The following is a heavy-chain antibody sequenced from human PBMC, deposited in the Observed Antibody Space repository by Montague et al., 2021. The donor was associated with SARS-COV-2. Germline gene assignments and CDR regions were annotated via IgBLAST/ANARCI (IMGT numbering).Heavy chain of an antibody. V-gene: IGHV4-4*02. CDR1: GDSISNSNW. J-gene: IGHJ4*02. D-gene: IGHD3-22*01. CDR3: VRGGTMTVVVFDY. CDR2: IFRSGDS. Sequence: SETLSLTCTVSGDSISNSNWWTWVRQSPGRVLEWIGEIFRSGDSXXNPSLKSRVTMSVDMSRNQFSLSLSNVTAADTAIYYCVRGGTMTVVVFDYWGQGTLVTVSP.